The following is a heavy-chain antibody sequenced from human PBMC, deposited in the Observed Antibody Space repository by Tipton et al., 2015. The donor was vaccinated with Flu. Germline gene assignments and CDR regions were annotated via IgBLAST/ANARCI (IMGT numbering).Heavy chain of an antibody. V-gene: IGHV4-4*07. CDR3: VRLGIPFLERSQYFDL. J-gene: IGHJ2*01. Sequence: LRLSCTVSGGSISNYYWGWIRQPAGKGLEFIGRMYASGGTRYNPSLKSRVTMSANTSKNQVSLMLSSVAAADTAVYYCVRLGIPFLERSQYFDLWGRGTLVTVSS. CDR1: GGSISNYY. D-gene: IGHD1-1*01. CDR2: MYASGGT.